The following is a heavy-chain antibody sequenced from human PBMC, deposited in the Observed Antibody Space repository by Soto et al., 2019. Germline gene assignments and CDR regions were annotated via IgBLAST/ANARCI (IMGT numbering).Heavy chain of an antibody. CDR2: ISGSGGST. Sequence: PGGSLRLSCAASGFTFSSYAMSFVRQAPGKGLEWVSSISGSGGSTYDADSVKGRFTISRDNSKNTLYRQMNSLRAEDTAVDYSAQGGFLEWLLALYFDYWGQGTLVNVSS. V-gene: IGHV3-23*01. J-gene: IGHJ4*02. D-gene: IGHD3-3*01. CDR3: AQGGFLEWLLALYFDY. CDR1: GFTFSSYA.